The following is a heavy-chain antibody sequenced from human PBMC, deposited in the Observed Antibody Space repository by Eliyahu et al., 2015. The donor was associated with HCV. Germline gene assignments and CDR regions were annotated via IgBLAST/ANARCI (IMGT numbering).Heavy chain of an antibody. CDR2: ISSSSSTI. CDR1: GXTXXSYS. V-gene: IGHV3-48*02. Sequence: EVQLVESGGGLVQPGGSLXLSCAXSGXTXXSYSMNWVRQAPGKGLEWVSYISSSSSTIYYADSVKGRFTISRDNAKNSLYLQMNSLRDEDTAVYYCARYTVTAFWTDSYYFDYWGQGTLVTVSS. D-gene: IGHD4-17*01. CDR3: ARYTVTAFWTDSYYFDY. J-gene: IGHJ4*02.